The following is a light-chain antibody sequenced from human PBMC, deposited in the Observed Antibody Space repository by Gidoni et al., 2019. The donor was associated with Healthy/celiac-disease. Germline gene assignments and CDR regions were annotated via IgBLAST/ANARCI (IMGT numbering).Light chain of an antibody. V-gene: IGKV3-15*01. CDR1: QSVSSN. CDR3: QQYNDWPPWT. Sequence: LVMTQSPATLSVSPGEKAPLPCRASQSVSSNLAWYQQKPGQAPRILIYGEATRATGIPARFSGSGSGTAFTLTISSMQSEDFAVYYCQQYNDWPPWTFGQGTKVEIK. CDR2: GEA. J-gene: IGKJ1*01.